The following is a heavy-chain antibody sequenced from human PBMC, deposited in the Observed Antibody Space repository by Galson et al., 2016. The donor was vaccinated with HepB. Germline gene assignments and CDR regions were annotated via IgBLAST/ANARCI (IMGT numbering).Heavy chain of an antibody. Sequence: SVKVSCKASGYTFTGYYMHWVRQAPGQGLEWMGWINPNTGDTNYGQKFQGWVTMTRDTSINTAYMELSRLKSDDTAVYYCAREGGYSSSSGYFYYGMDVWGQGTTVTV. V-gene: IGHV1-2*04. CDR2: INPNTGDT. CDR3: AREGGYSSSSGYFYYGMDV. D-gene: IGHD6-13*01. CDR1: GYTFTGYY. J-gene: IGHJ6*02.